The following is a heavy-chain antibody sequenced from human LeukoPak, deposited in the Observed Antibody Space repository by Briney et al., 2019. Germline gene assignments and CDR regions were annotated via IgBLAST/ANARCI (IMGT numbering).Heavy chain of an antibody. D-gene: IGHD4-23*01. CDR2: ISASGGST. CDR3: AKGKDYGGNYGLDI. J-gene: IGHJ6*02. Sequence: GGSLRLSCAASGFTFSSYGIYWVRQPPGKGLQWVSAISASGGSTYYADSVKGRFTVSRDNSKDTLYLQMNSLRVEDTAVYYCAKGKDYGGNYGLDIWGQGTTVTVSS. V-gene: IGHV3-23*01. CDR1: GFTFSSYG.